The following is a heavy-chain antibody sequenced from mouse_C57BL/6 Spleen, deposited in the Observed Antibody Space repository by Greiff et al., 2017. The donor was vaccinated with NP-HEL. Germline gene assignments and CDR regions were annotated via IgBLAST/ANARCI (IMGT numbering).Heavy chain of an antibody. V-gene: IGHV2-2*01. CDR2: IWSGGST. D-gene: IGHD3-3*01. CDR1: GFSLTSYG. Sequence: QVQLQQSGPGLVQPSQCLSITCTVSGFSLTSYGVHWVRQSPGKGLEWLGVIWSGGSTDYNAAFISSLSISKDNSKSKVFFIMNSLQADDTAIYYCARIRDGYFDVWGTGTTVTVAS. J-gene: IGHJ1*03. CDR3: ARIRDGYFDV.